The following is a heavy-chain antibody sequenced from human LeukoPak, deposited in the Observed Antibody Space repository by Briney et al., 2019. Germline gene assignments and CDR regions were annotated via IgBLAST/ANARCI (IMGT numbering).Heavy chain of an antibody. V-gene: IGHV4-59*01. J-gene: IGHJ6*02. D-gene: IGHD4-17*01. CDR1: GGSISSYY. Sequence: SETLSLTCTVSGGSISSYYWSWIRQPPGKGLEWIANVYYSGTTNYNPSLESRVTISVDKSKNQFSLKLSSVTAADTAVYYCARIRSDYYYGMDVWGQGTTVTVSS. CDR2: VYYSGTT. CDR3: ARIRSDYYYGMDV.